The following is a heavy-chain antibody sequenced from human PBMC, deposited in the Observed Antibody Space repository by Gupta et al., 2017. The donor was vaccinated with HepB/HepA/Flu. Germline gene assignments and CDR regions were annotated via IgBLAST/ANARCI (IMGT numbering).Heavy chain of an antibody. Sequence: YVDSVKGRFTISRDNSKNTLYLQMDNLKVEDTAVYYCTKGGHLDYWGQGTLITVSS. V-gene: IGHV3-23*01. CDR3: TKGGHLDY. J-gene: IGHJ4*02.